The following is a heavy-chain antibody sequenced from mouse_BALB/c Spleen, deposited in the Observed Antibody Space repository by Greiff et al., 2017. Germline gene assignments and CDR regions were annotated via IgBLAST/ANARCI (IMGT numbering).Heavy chain of an antibody. CDR3: ARPHGSSYWYFDV. V-gene: IGHV1-14*01. CDR1: GYTFTSYV. CDR2: INPYNDGT. D-gene: IGHD1-1*01. J-gene: IGHJ1*01. Sequence: VQLKESGPELVKPGASVKMSCKASGYTFTSYVMHWVKQKPGQGLEWIGYINPYNDGTKYNEKFKGKATLTSDKSSSTAYMELSSLTSEDSAVYYCARPHGSSYWYFDVWGAGTTVTVSS.